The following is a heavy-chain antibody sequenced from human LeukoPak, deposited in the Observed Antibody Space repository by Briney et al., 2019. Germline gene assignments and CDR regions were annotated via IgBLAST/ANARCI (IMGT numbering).Heavy chain of an antibody. V-gene: IGHV4-59*01. Sequence: SETLSLTCTVSGGSISSYYWRWIRQPPGKGLEWIGYVYYSGSTNYNPSLKSRVTISVDTSKNQFSLKLSSVTAADTAVYYCARAHYDYVWGSYHYFDYWGQGTLVTVSS. CDR1: GGSISSYY. CDR2: VYYSGST. D-gene: IGHD3-16*01. J-gene: IGHJ4*02. CDR3: ARAHYDYVWGSYHYFDY.